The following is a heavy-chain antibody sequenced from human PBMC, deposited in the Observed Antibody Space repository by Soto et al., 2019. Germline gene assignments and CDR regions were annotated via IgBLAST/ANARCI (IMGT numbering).Heavy chain of an antibody. V-gene: IGHV1-46*01. CDR1: GYTFTSYL. CDR2: INPSGGRT. D-gene: IGHD6-19*01. Sequence: AASVKVSCKASGYTFTSYLLHWVRQAPGQGLEWMGIINPSGGRTNYAQRFQGRVTMTRDTSTSTVYMELRSLRSEDTAVYYCARDQESSIAVGGRSHSPVPCESDYWGQGNVIAVSS. J-gene: IGHJ4*02. CDR3: ARDQESSIAVGGRSHSPVPCESDY.